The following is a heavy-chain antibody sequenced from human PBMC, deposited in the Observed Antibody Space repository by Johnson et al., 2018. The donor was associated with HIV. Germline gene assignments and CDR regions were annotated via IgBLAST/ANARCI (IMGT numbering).Heavy chain of an antibody. J-gene: IGHJ3*02. V-gene: IGHV3-23*04. D-gene: IGHD6-13*01. CDR3: ANGRVAAACTGVDAFDI. CDR2: ISGSGGST. Sequence: EQLVESGGGLVQPGGSLRLSCAASGFTFSSYAMSWVRQAPGKGLEWVSAISGSGGSTYYADSVKGRFTISRDNSKNTLYLQMNSLRAEDTAVYYCANGRVAAACTGVDAFDIWGQGTMVTVSS. CDR1: GFTFSSYA.